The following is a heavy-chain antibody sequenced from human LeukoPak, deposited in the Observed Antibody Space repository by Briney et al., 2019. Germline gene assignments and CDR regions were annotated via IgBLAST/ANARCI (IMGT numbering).Heavy chain of an antibody. V-gene: IGHV3-30*04. Sequence: GRSLRLSCAASGFTFSSYAMHWVRQAPGKGLEWVAVISYDGSNKYYADSVKGRFTISRDNSKNTLYLQMNSLRAEDTAVYYCAKDLAVLLVDIVATPDYWGQGTLVTVSS. D-gene: IGHD5-12*01. CDR3: AKDLAVLLVDIVATPDY. CDR1: GFTFSSYA. J-gene: IGHJ4*02. CDR2: ISYDGSNK.